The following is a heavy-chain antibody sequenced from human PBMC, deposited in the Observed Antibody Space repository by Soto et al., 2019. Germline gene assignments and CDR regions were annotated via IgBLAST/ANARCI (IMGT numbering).Heavy chain of an antibody. Sequence: ASVKVSCKASGGTFSSYAISWVRQAPGQGLEWMGGIIPIFGTANYAQKFQGRVTITADESTSTAYMELSSLRSEDTAVYYCARVQFLGQIRPRYYYGMDVWGQGTTVTVSS. CDR1: GGTFSSYA. CDR3: ARVQFLGQIRPRYYYGMDV. J-gene: IGHJ6*02. CDR2: IIPIFGTA. V-gene: IGHV1-69*13. D-gene: IGHD1-26*01.